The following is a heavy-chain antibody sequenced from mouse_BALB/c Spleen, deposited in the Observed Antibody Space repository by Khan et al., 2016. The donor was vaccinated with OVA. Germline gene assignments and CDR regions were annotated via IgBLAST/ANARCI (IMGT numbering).Heavy chain of an antibody. D-gene: IGHD2-10*01. J-gene: IGHJ4*01. Sequence: QIQLVQSGPELKKPGETVKISCKASGHTFTKYGMNWVKQAPGKGLKWMGWINTYTGQPTYDDDFNGRFAFSLETSASTAYLQLNNLTTEDTATYFCARPPYFSYVLDNWGQGTSVTVSS. CDR3: ARPPYFSYVLDN. CDR1: GHTFTKYG. V-gene: IGHV9-3-1*01. CDR2: INTYTGQP.